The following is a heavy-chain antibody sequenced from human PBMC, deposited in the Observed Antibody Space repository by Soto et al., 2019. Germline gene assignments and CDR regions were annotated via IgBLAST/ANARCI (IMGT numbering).Heavy chain of an antibody. Sequence: SETLSLTYTVSGGSISSSSYYWGWIRQPPGKGLEWIGSIYYSGSTYYNPSLKSRVTISVDTSKNQFSLKLSSVTAADTAVYSVANRRSGVSPSGCGRGFDYWGQGTLVTVSS. J-gene: IGHJ4*02. CDR1: GGSISSSSYY. CDR3: ANRRSGVSPSGCGRGFDY. D-gene: IGHD2-2*01. V-gene: IGHV4-39*01. CDR2: IYYSGST.